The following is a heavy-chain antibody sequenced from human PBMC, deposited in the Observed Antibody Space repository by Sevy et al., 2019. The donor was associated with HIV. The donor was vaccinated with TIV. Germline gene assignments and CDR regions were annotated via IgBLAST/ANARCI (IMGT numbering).Heavy chain of an antibody. Sequence: GGSLRLSCAASGFTVIYSYMSWVRQAPGRGLEWVATIYSGGGTDYPDSVKGRFTISRDNSKNSLYLQMNNLRDEDMAVYYCAREWGYCSGGSCYPHNWFDPWGQGTLVTVSS. CDR2: IYSGGGT. D-gene: IGHD2-15*01. V-gene: IGHV3-53*01. CDR3: AREWGYCSGGSCYPHNWFDP. CDR1: GFTVIYSY. J-gene: IGHJ5*02.